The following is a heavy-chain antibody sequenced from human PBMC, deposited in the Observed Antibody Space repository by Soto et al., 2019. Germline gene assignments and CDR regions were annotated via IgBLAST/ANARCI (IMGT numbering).Heavy chain of an antibody. CDR3: AYRDRLRGWFDP. Sequence: QITLKESGPTLVKPTQTLTLTCTFSGFSLSTSGVGVGWIRQPPGKALEWLALIYWDDDKRYSPSLKSRLTTXHXXSKNQLVLTRTHMDPVDTSTDYRAYRDRLRGWFDPWRQGHLGTVSS. D-gene: IGHD3-10*01. CDR1: GFSLSTSGVG. V-gene: IGHV2-5*02. J-gene: IGHJ5*02. CDR2: IYWDDDK.